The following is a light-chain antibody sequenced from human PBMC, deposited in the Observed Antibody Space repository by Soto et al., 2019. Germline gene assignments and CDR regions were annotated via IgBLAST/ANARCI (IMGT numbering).Light chain of an antibody. CDR2: VAS. CDR3: QPYGSSPFT. Sequence: EIVLTQSPGTLSLSPGERATLSCRASQSVSSSYLAWYQQKPGQAPRLLIYVASSRATGIPDRFSGSGSGTDFTLTISRLEPEDFAVYYCQPYGSSPFTFGPGPKVDIK. V-gene: IGKV3-20*01. J-gene: IGKJ3*01. CDR1: QSVSSSY.